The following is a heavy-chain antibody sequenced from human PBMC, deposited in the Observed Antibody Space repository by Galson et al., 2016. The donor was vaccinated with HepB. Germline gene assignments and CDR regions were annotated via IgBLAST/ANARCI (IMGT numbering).Heavy chain of an antibody. D-gene: IGHD4-17*01. Sequence: LSLTCTVSGGSISNYYWSWIRQPPGKGLEWIGYIYNSGSTNSNPSLKSRVTISVDTFKNQFSLKLSSVTAADTAVYYCARVGTTVTTQALGMDVWGQGTTVTVS. CDR1: GGSISNYY. CDR3: ARVGTTVTTQALGMDV. V-gene: IGHV4-59*01. CDR2: IYNSGST. J-gene: IGHJ6*02.